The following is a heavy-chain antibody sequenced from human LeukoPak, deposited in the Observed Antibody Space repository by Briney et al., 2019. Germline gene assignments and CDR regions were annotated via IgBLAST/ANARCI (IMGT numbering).Heavy chain of an antibody. CDR2: IIPILGIA. Sequence: ASVKVSCKASGGTFSSYAISLVRQAPGQGLEWMGRIIPILGIANYAQKFQGRVTITADKSTSTAYMELSSLRSEDTAVYYCARAYQLLFLYDYWGQGTLVTVSS. D-gene: IGHD2-2*01. CDR3: ARAYQLLFLYDY. CDR1: GGTFSSYA. J-gene: IGHJ4*02. V-gene: IGHV1-69*04.